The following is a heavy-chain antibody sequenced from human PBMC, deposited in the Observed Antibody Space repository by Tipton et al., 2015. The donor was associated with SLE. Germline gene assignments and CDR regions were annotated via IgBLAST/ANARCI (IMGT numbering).Heavy chain of an antibody. V-gene: IGHV3-23*03. CDR3: AKLDGFNSNYFDS. CDR2: IYSGGKT. CDR1: GFTFSAYG. Sequence: GSLRLSCAASGFTFSAYGMSWVRQAPGKGLEWVSLIYSGGKTSFADSVKGRFSISRDNSENTLHLQMRSLRAEDTAAYYCAKLDGFNSNYFDSWGQGTLVTVSS. J-gene: IGHJ4*02. D-gene: IGHD4-11*01.